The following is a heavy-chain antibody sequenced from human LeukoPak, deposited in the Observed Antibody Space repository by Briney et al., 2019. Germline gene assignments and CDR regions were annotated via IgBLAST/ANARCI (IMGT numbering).Heavy chain of an antibody. D-gene: IGHD2-15*01. V-gene: IGHV3-9*01. CDR3: ARDPFRHKYCSGGSCYSGFDY. Sequence: GRSLRLSCAASGFTFDDYAMHWVRQAPGKGLEWVSGISWNSGSIGYADSVKGRFTISRDNAKNSLYLQMNSLRAEDTAVYYCARDPFRHKYCSGGSCYSGFDYWGQGTLVTVSS. CDR2: ISWNSGSI. CDR1: GFTFDDYA. J-gene: IGHJ4*02.